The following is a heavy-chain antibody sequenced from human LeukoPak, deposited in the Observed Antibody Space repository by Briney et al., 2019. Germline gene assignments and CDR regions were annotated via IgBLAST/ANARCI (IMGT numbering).Heavy chain of an antibody. Sequence: KMSGPTLLNPPQTLTLTCTFSGFSLSTRGVGVGWIRQPPGKALQWLALIYWNDDKRYSPSLKSRLTITKDTSKIQVVLTMTNMDPVDTATYYCAQVYGESAFDIWGQGTMVTVSS. D-gene: IGHD4-17*01. CDR1: GFSLSTRGVG. CDR2: IYWNDDK. CDR3: AQVYGESAFDI. J-gene: IGHJ3*02. V-gene: IGHV2-5*01.